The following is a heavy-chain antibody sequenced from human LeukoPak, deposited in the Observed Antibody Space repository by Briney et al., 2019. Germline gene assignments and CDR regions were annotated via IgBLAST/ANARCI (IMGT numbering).Heavy chain of an antibody. Sequence: ASVKVSCKASGYTFTSYGISWVRQAPGQGLEWMGWISAYNGNTNYAQKLQGRVTMTTDTFTSTAYMELRSLRSDDTAVYYCARAYSGSYWRAFDIWGQGTMVTVSS. V-gene: IGHV1-18*01. CDR2: ISAYNGNT. CDR1: GYTFTSYG. D-gene: IGHD1-26*01. J-gene: IGHJ3*02. CDR3: ARAYSGSYWRAFDI.